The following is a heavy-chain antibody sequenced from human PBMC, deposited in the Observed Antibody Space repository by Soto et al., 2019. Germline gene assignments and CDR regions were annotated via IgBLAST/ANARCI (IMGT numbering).Heavy chain of an antibody. D-gene: IGHD3-22*01. CDR2: ISAYNGNT. Sequence: GASVKVSCKASGYTFTSYGISWVRQAPGQGLEWMGWISAYNGNTNYAQKLQGRVTMTTDTSTSTAYMELRSLRSDDTAVYYCERGYYDSSGYYWGDAFDIWGQGTMVTVSS. CDR3: ERGYYDSSGYYWGDAFDI. CDR1: GYTFTSYG. V-gene: IGHV1-18*04. J-gene: IGHJ3*02.